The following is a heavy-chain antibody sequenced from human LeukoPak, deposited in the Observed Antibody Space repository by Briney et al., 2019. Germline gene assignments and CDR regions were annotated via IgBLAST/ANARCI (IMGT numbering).Heavy chain of an antibody. V-gene: IGHV1-2*02. D-gene: IGHD1-26*01. CDR2: INPSSGGT. CDR3: VRDNNGNSFEY. Sequence: ASVKVSCKASGYTFTSYGISWVRQAPGQGLEWMGWINPSSGGTNYPQKFQGRVTMTRDTSLSTAYMELSGLRSDDTAVYYCVRDNNGNSFEYWGQGTLVAVSS. J-gene: IGHJ4*02. CDR1: GYTFTSYG.